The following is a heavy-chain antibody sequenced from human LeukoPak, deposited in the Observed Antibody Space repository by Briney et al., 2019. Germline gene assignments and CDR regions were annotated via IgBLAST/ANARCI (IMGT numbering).Heavy chain of an antibody. J-gene: IGHJ6*03. CDR1: AGSISSYY. V-gene: IGHV4-4*09. CDR2: IFPSGST. CDR3: ARRHHYSYFMDV. Sequence: SETLSLTCTVSAGSISSYYWTWVRQPPGKGLEWIGYIFPSGSTYYNPSLKTRVTISVDTSKSQFSLKLSPVTAADTAVYYCARRHHYSYFMDVWGKGTTVTVSS.